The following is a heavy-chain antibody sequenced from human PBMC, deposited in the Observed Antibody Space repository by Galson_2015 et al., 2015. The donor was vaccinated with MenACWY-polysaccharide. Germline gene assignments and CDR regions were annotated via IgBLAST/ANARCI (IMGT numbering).Heavy chain of an antibody. CDR1: GFTFTSYA. CDR2: IRSSGTNT. V-gene: IGHV3-23*01. J-gene: IGHJ5*02. D-gene: IGHD3-3*01. CDR3: AKDSTDFWSVAGRFDH. Sequence: LRLSCAASGFTFTSYAMSWVRQAPGKGLEWVSAIRSSGTNTYYADSVKGRFTVSRDNSKNTLYLQMNSLRAEDTAVYYCAKDSTDFWSVAGRFDHWGQGTLVTVSS.